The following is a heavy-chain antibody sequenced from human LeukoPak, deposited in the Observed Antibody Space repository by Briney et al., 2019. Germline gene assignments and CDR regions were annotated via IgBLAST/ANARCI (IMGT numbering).Heavy chain of an antibody. Sequence: ASVKVSCKTSGYTFIDSYVHWVRQAPGQGLEGMGWINPDNGDTKYARKFQGRISMTSDTSISTAYMELSSLTSDDTAVFFCAREEREYCTTTNCFDFDYWGQGTLVAVSS. CDR2: INPDNGDT. V-gene: IGHV1-2*02. D-gene: IGHD2-2*01. CDR3: AREEREYCTTTNCFDFDY. J-gene: IGHJ4*02. CDR1: GYTFIDSY.